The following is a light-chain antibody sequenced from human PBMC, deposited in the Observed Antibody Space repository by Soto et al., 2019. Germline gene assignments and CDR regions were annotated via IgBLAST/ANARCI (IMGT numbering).Light chain of an antibody. CDR3: SSYKSRSTYV. Sequence: QSVLTQPASVSGSPGQSITISCTGTSSDVGGYNYVSWYQLHPGKAPKLMVYEVSNRPSGVSNRFSGSKSGNTASLTISGLQPEEQADYYCSSYKSRSTYVFGTGTKVT. CDR2: EVS. CDR1: SSDVGGYNY. J-gene: IGLJ1*01. V-gene: IGLV2-14*01.